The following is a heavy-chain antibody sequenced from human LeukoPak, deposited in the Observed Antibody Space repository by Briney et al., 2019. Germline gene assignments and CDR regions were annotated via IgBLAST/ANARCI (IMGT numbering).Heavy chain of an antibody. CDR2: FYVRGAT. V-gene: IGHV3-53*01. J-gene: IGHJ4*02. CDR3: ARGDGYNFFDY. CDR1: GFSVTNNY. D-gene: IGHD5-24*01. Sequence: GGSLRLSCAVSGFSVTNNYMSWVRQAPGKGLEWVSVFYVRGATYYADSVKGRFTISRDNSENTLYLQMKSLRAEDTAVYYCARGDGYNFFDYWGQGTLVTVSS.